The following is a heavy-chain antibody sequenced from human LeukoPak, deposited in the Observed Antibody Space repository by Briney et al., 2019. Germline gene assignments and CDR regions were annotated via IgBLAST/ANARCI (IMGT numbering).Heavy chain of an antibody. J-gene: IGHJ4*02. CDR2: INPNSDNR. V-gene: IGHV1-8*01. Sequence: ASVKVSCKASGYTFSSFDINWLRQATGQGLEWMGWINPNSDNRGYAQKFQGRATMTRDTSTNTAYMELSSLKSEDTAVYYCAVRGRNYIYDFWGQGTLVIVSS. D-gene: IGHD3-3*01. CDR3: AVRGRNYIYDF. CDR1: GYTFSSFD.